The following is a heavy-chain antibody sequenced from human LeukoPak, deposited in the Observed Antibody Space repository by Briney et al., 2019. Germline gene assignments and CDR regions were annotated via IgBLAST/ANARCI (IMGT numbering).Heavy chain of an antibody. CDR3: ARAMDDDYGDYGRVFDY. D-gene: IGHD4-17*01. CDR2: INPNSGGT. CDR1: GYTFTGYY. Sequence: ASVKVSCKASGYTFTGYYMHWVRQAPGQGLEWMGWINPNSGGTNYAQKFQGRVTMTRGTSISTAYMELSRLRSDDTAVCYCARAMDDDYGDYGRVFDYWGQGTLVTVSS. V-gene: IGHV1-2*02. J-gene: IGHJ4*02.